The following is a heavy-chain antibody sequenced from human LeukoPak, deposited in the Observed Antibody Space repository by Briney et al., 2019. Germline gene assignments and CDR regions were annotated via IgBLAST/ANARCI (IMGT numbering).Heavy chain of an antibody. J-gene: IGHJ5*02. Sequence: ASVKVSCKASGYTFTGYYMHWVRQAPGQGLEWMGWINPNSGGTNYAQKFQGWVTMTRDTSISTAYMELSRLRPDDTAVYYCARATGWHEDWFDPWGQGTLVTVSS. CDR2: INPNSGGT. CDR1: GYTFTGYY. D-gene: IGHD1-1*01. CDR3: ARATGWHEDWFDP. V-gene: IGHV1-2*04.